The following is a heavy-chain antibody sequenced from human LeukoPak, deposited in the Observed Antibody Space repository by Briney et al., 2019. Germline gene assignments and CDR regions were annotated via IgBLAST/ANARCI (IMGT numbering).Heavy chain of an antibody. CDR2: INHSGST. CDR3: ARGARTPSGYGSRTAGRANWFDP. D-gene: IGHD5-12*01. CDR1: GGSFSGYY. Sequence: PSETLSLTCAVYGGSFSGYYWSWIRQPPGKGLEWIGEINHSGSTNYNPSLKSRVTISVDTSKNQFSLKLSSVTAADTAVYYCARGARTPSGYGSRTAGRANWFDPWGQGTLVTVSP. J-gene: IGHJ5*02. V-gene: IGHV4-34*01.